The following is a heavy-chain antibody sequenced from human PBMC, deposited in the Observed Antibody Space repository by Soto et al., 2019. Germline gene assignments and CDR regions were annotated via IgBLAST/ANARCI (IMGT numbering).Heavy chain of an antibody. V-gene: IGHV1-8*01. CDR1: GYTFSNYD. CDR3: VKVSSKGSAIDFDY. J-gene: IGHJ4*02. D-gene: IGHD3-10*01. CDR2: VNPNNGDT. Sequence: QVQLVQSGAELKKPGASVKVSCKASGYTFSNYDMNWVRQSTGQGPEWIGWVNPNNGDTGYAQKFQGRVTLTTDISTTPASMELTSLRSEDTAIYYCVKVSSKGSAIDFDYWGQGTLITVSS.